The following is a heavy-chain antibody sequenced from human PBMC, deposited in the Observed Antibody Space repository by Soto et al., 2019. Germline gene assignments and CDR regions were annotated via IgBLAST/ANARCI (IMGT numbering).Heavy chain of an antibody. V-gene: IGHV1-18*04. CDR1: GYTFTSYG. CDR3: ARDHIMITFGGVIVIGSSGYFDY. Sequence: QVQLVQSGAEVKKPGASVKVSCKASGYTFTSYGISWVRQAPGQGLEWMGWISAYNGNTNYAQKLQGRVTMTTDTSTSTAYMELRSLRSDDTAVYYCARDHIMITFGGVIVIGSSGYFDYWGQGTLVTVSS. J-gene: IGHJ4*02. CDR2: ISAYNGNT. D-gene: IGHD3-16*02.